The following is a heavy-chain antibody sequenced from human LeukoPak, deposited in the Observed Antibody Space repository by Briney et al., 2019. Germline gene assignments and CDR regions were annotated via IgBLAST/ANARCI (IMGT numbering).Heavy chain of an antibody. CDR1: GFTFSKYG. Sequence: GGSLTLSCAPSGFTFSKYGMHWVRQAPGKGLEWVAVIWYDGSNKYYADSVKGRFTISRDNSKNTLYLQMNSLRAEDAAVYYCAKDRYRNPMIPFDYWGQGTLVTVSS. CDR2: IWYDGSNK. J-gene: IGHJ4*02. CDR3: AKDRYRNPMIPFDY. D-gene: IGHD3-22*01. V-gene: IGHV3-30*02.